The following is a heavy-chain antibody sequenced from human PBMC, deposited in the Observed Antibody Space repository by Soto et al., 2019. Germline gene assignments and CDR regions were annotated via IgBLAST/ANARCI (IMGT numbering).Heavy chain of an antibody. CDR2: IIPIFGTA. J-gene: IGHJ6*02. Sequence: SSVQVSCKASGGTFSSYAIILVRQAPGQGLEWMGGIIPIFGTANYAQKFQGRVTITADESTSTAYMELSSLRSEDTAVYYCAREVDGDYYYYGMDVWGQGTTVTVSS. D-gene: IGHD5-12*01. V-gene: IGHV1-69*13. CDR3: AREVDGDYYYYGMDV. CDR1: GGTFSSYA.